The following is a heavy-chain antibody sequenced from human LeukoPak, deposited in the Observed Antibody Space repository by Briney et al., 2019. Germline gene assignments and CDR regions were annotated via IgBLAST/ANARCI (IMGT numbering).Heavy chain of an antibody. CDR3: AKATSIVVVPATFDY. J-gene: IGHJ4*02. D-gene: IGHD2-2*01. Sequence: GGSLRLSCAASGFTFSTYSMNWVRQAPGEGLEWVSAISGSGGSTYYADSVKGRFTISRDNSKNTLYLQMNSLRAEDTAVYYCAKATSIVVVPATFDYWGQGTLVTVSS. CDR2: ISGSGGST. V-gene: IGHV3-23*01. CDR1: GFTFSTYS.